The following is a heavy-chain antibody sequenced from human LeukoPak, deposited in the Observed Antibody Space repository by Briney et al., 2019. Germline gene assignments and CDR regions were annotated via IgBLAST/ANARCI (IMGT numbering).Heavy chain of an antibody. Sequence: PSETLSLTCTVSGGSISSNCWSWIRQPPGKGLEWIGCIYASGTTNYNPSLKGRLTISVDTSNSQFSLTVTSVTAVDAAVYYCGGRGFWGQGTLVTVSS. V-gene: IGHV4-4*09. CDR2: IYASGTT. D-gene: IGHD3-10*01. CDR1: GGSISSNC. CDR3: GGRGF. J-gene: IGHJ4*02.